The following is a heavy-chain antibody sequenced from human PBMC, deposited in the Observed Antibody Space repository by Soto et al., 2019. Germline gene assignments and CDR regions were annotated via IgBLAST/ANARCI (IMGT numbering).Heavy chain of an antibody. V-gene: IGHV2-70*11. J-gene: IGHJ6*02. CDR1: GFSLSTSGMC. Sequence: SGPTLVNPTQTLTLTCTFSGFSLSTSGMCVSWIRQPLGKALEWLARIDWDDDTYYSPSLKTRLTISKDASKHQVVLTLANVDPVDTGNYYCVRMGPPPYFGNPIFHYYMDVWGQGTTVTVSS. CDR3: VRMGPPPYFGNPIFHYYMDV. D-gene: IGHD3-3*02. CDR2: IDWDDDT.